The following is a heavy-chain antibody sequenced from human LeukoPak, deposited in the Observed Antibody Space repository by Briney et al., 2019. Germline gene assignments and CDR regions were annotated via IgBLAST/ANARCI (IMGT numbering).Heavy chain of an antibody. Sequence: PSETLSLTCTVSGGSISSGGYYWSWIRQHPGKGLEWIGYIYYSGSTYYNPSLKSRVTISVDTSKNQFSLELSSVTAADTAVYYCARGYSSSWYYFDYWGQGTLVTVSS. V-gene: IGHV4-31*03. CDR1: GGSISSGGYY. CDR2: IYYSGST. J-gene: IGHJ4*02. D-gene: IGHD6-13*01. CDR3: ARGYSSSWYYFDY.